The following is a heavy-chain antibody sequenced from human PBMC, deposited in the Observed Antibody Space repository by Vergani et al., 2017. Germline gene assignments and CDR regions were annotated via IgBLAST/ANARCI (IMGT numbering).Heavy chain of an antibody. J-gene: IGHJ4*02. CDR2: ISSSSSYT. CDR1: GFTFSDYY. Sequence: QVQLVESGGGLVKPGGSLRLSCAASGFTFSDYYMSWIRQAPGKGLEWVSYISSSSSYTNYADSVKGRFTIRGDNAKNSLYLQMNSLRAEDTAVYYCAKGTSSGWYGGYYFDYWGQGTLVTVAS. D-gene: IGHD6-19*01. V-gene: IGHV3-11*05. CDR3: AKGTSSGWYGGYYFDY.